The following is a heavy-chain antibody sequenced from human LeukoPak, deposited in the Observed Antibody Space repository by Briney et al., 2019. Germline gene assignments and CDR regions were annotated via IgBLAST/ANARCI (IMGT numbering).Heavy chain of an antibody. V-gene: IGHV4-39*01. D-gene: IGHD5-18*01. Sequence: PSETLPLTCTVSGGSLTSTSHYWEWVRQPPGKGLEWLGSIYSSGSTYYNPSLKSRVTVSFDTSKNQFSLSLTSVTAADTAVYYCTKRRGYSFGFDYYYMDVWGKGTTVTISS. J-gene: IGHJ6*03. CDR1: GGSLTSTSHY. CDR2: IYSSGST. CDR3: TKRRGYSFGFDYYYMDV.